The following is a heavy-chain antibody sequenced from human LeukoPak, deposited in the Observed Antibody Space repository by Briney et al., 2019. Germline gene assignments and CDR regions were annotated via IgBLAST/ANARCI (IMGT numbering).Heavy chain of an antibody. CDR2: IYYSGST. V-gene: IGHV4-59*08. D-gene: IGHD3-9*01. CDR3: ARALDILTGLNDY. J-gene: IGHJ4*02. CDR1: GGSISSYY. Sequence: SETLSLTCTVSGGSISSYYWSWIRQPPGKGLEWIGYIYYSGSTNYNPSLKSRVTISVDTSKNQFSLKLSSVTAADTAVYYCARALDILTGLNDYWGQGTLVTVSS.